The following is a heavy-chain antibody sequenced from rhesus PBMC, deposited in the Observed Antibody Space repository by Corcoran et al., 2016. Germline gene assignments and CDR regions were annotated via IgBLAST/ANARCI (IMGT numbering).Heavy chain of an antibody. CDR2: IGSGGST. D-gene: IGHD5-30*01. CDR1: GGSVRGYW. J-gene: IGHJ6*01. V-gene: IGHV4-160*01. CDR3: ARHRSPGYSGYSFGLDS. Sequence: QVQLQQWGEGLVKPSATLSLTCAVYGGSVRGYWWGLILQPPGKGLEWIGRIGSGGSTNYNTSLKSRVTISIDTSKNQFSLKLSSVTAADTAVYYCARHRSPGYSGYSFGLDSWGQGVVVTVSS.